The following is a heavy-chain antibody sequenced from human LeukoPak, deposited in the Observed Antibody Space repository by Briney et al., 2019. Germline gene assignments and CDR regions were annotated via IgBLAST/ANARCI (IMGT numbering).Heavy chain of an antibody. V-gene: IGHV3-21*01. J-gene: IGHJ4*02. CDR2: ISSSSSYI. CDR3: ARDPTASVTLDY. CDR1: GFTFSSYS. D-gene: IGHD4-11*01. Sequence: PGGSLRPSCAASGFTFSSYSMNWVRQAPGKGLEWVSSISSSSSYIYYADSVKGRFTISRDNAKNSLYLQMNSLRAEDTAAYYCARDPTASVTLDYWGQGTLVTVSS.